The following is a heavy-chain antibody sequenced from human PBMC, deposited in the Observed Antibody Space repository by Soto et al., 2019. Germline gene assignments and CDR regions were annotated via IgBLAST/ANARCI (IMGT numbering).Heavy chain of an antibody. CDR3: ANRRDGYNFGYFDY. D-gene: IGHD5-12*01. CDR2: INPNSGGT. J-gene: IGHJ4*02. CDR1: GYTFTGYY. Sequence: ASVKVSCKASGYTFTGYYMHWVRQAPGQGLEWMGWINPNSGGTNYAQKFQGWVTMTRDTPISTAYMELSRLRSDDTAVYYCANRRDGYNFGYFDYWGQGTLVTVSS. V-gene: IGHV1-2*04.